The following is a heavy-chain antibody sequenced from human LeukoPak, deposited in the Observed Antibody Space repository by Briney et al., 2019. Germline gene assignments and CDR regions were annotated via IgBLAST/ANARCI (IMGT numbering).Heavy chain of an antibody. CDR3: ARVLRSDPYYFDY. V-gene: IGHV1-2*02. CDR2: INPNSGGT. D-gene: IGHD2-15*01. Sequence: ASVTVSCTASGYTFTSYDINWVRQATGQGLEWMGWINPNSGGTNYAQKFQGRVTMTRDKSISTAYMELSRLRSDDTAVYYCARVLRSDPYYFDYWGQGTLVTVSS. J-gene: IGHJ4*02. CDR1: GYTFTSYD.